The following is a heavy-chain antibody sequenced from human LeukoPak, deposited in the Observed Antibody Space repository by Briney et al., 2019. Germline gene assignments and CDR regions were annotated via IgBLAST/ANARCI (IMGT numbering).Heavy chain of an antibody. J-gene: IGHJ3*02. V-gene: IGHV3-23*01. CDR1: GFSFSSYA. CDR3: AKVLSGWPYHGFDM. D-gene: IGHD6-19*01. CDR2: INGNGGAT. Sequence: GGSLRLSCAASGFSFSSYAMTWVRQAPGKGLEWASIINGNGGATYYADSVNGRFTISRGNSKNTLYLQINSLRVEDTAAYYCAKVLSGWPYHGFDMWGQGTMVTVSS.